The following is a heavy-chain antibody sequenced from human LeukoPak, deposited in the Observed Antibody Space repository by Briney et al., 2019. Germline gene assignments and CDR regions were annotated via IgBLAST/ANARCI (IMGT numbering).Heavy chain of an antibody. Sequence: SVKVSCKASGGTFSSYTISWVRQAPGQGLEWMGRIIPILGIANYAQKFQGRVTITADKSTSTAYVELSSLRSEDTAVYYCARVKRYSGYDYPIDYYYYYMDVWGKGTTVTASS. CDR3: ARVKRYSGYDYPIDYYYYYMDV. J-gene: IGHJ6*03. CDR2: IIPILGIA. D-gene: IGHD5-12*01. V-gene: IGHV1-69*02. CDR1: GGTFSSYT.